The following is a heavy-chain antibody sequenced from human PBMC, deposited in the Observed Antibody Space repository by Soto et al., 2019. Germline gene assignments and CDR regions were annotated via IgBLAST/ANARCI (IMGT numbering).Heavy chain of an antibody. Sequence: GPLRLSCAASGFTFRSYEMNWVRQAPGKGLGWVSYISSSGSTIYYADSVKGRFTISRDNAKNSLYLQMNSLRAEDTAVYYCALGGGYCSSTSCYALYYYGMDVWRQGTTVTVSS. CDR3: ALGGGYCSSTSCYALYYYGMDV. CDR1: GFTFRSYE. CDR2: ISSSGSTI. V-gene: IGHV3-48*03. J-gene: IGHJ6*02. D-gene: IGHD2-2*03.